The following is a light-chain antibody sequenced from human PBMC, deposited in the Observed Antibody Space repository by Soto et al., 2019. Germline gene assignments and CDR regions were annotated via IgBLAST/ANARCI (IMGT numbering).Light chain of an antibody. CDR3: SSYTTSSSYV. CDR1: SRDIGSYNY. CDR2: EVS. Sequence: QSVLTQPASVSGSPGQSISISCTGTSRDIGSYNYISWYQQHPGEAPKLMIYEVSNRPSGVSNRFSGSKSGNTASLTISGLQAEDEADYYCSSYTTSSSYVFGTETKLTVL. V-gene: IGLV2-14*01. J-gene: IGLJ1*01.